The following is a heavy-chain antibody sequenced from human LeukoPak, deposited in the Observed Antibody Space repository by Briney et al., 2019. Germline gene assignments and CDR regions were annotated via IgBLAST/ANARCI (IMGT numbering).Heavy chain of an antibody. V-gene: IGHV3-23*01. J-gene: IGHJ4*02. CDR3: AKDPGYSSSSVGY. D-gene: IGHD6-6*01. CDR2: ISGSGGST. Sequence: GGSLRLSCAASGFTFSSYAKGWVRQAPGKGLEWVSAISGSGGSTYYADSVKGRFTISRDNSKNTLYLQMNSLRAEDTAVYYCAKDPGYSSSSVGYWGQGTLVTVSS. CDR1: GFTFSSYA.